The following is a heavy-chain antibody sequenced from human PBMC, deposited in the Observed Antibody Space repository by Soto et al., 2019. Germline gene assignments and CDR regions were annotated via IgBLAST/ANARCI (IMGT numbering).Heavy chain of an antibody. V-gene: IGHV1-18*01. CDR3: ARGRTVSSIGPLLV. CDR2: VSPKSGNT. J-gene: IGHJ1*01. Sequence: QIQLVQSGAEVKKPGASVKVSCKASGYNFFDYGVSWVRQAPGQGLEWMGWVSPKSGNTDFARKVQGRVTMTADTSTNTAYLELRGLRSDDTAVHYCARGRTVSSIGPLLVWGQGTLVSVSS. D-gene: IGHD1-1*01. CDR1: GYNFFDYG.